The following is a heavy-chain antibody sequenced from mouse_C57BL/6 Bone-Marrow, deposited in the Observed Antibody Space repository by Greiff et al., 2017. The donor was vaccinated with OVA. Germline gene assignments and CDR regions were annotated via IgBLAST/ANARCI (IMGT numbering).Heavy chain of an antibody. CDR2: IGPGSGST. CDR3: ARGDYYYGNYPYYFDY. V-gene: IGHV1-77*01. J-gene: IGHJ2*01. Sequence: VQLQQSGAELVKPGASVKISCKASGYTFTDYYINWVKQRPGQGLEWIGKIGPGSGSTYYNEKFKGKATLTADKSSSTAYMQLSSLTSEDSAVYCCARGDYYYGNYPYYFDYWGQGTTLTVSS. D-gene: IGHD2-1*01. CDR1: GYTFTDYY.